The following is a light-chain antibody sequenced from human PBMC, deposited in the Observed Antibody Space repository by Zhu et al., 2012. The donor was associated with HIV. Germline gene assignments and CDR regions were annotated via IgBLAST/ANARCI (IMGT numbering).Light chain of an antibody. Sequence: DIVMTQSPATLSVSPGESATLSCRASQNIDNNLAWYQQYPGQAPRLLIYGASTRATDIPVRFSGGGSGTDFTLTITTMQSEDSAVYYCQQYSMWPPWTFGRGTEGG. CDR2: GAS. J-gene: IGKJ1*01. CDR3: QQYSMWPPWT. V-gene: IGKV3-15*01. CDR1: QNIDNN.